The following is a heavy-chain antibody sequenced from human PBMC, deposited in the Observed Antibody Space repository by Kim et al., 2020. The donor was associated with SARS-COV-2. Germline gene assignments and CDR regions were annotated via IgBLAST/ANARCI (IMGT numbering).Heavy chain of an antibody. CDR1: GDSVSSNSAV. CDR2: TYYRSKWAN. V-gene: IGHV6-1*01. J-gene: IGHJ6*02. Sequence: SQTLSLTCVISGDSVSSNSAVWYWIRQSPSGGLEWLGRTYYRSKWANDYAASVRSRIIINPDTTKNQFSLQLNSVIAEDTAVYYCTRQSGGGSSYHGFDVWGQGTTVTVSS. CDR3: TRQSGGGSSYHGFDV. D-gene: IGHD1-26*01.